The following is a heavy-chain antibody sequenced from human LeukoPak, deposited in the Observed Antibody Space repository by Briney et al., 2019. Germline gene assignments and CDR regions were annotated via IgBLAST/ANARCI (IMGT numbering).Heavy chain of an antibody. CDR2: IYHSGST. V-gene: IGHV4-38-2*02. CDR3: ARDLDY. CDR1: GYSISSGYF. Sequence: PSETLSLTCTVSGYSISSGYFWGWIRQPPGKGLEWIGSIYHSGSTYYNLSLKSRVTISVDTSKNQFSLKVSSVTATDTAVYYCARDLDYWGQGTLVTVSS. J-gene: IGHJ4*02.